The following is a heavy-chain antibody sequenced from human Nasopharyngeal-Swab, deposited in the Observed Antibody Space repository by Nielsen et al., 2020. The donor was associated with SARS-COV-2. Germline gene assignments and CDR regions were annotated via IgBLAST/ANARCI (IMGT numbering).Heavy chain of an antibody. J-gene: IGHJ6*02. D-gene: IGHD1-26*01. V-gene: IGHV3-48*04. CDR3: AREGVGAYYYYYHVDV. CDR2: ISSSGTTI. CDR1: GFTFSSYS. Sequence: GGSLRLSCAASGFTFSSYSMNWVRQAPGKGLEWLSYISSSGTTIYYADSVKGRFTISRDNAKNSLYLQMSSLRAEDTAVYYCAREGVGAYYYYYHVDVWGQGTMVTVSS.